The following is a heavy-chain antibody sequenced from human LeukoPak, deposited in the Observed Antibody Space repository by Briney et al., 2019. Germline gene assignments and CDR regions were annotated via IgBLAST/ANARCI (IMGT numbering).Heavy chain of an antibody. D-gene: IGHD6-19*01. CDR2: ISASGGST. CDR1: GFSFSSFS. V-gene: IGHV3-23*01. CDR3: AKACSGFFACSYCYMDV. J-gene: IGHJ6*03. Sequence: GGSLRLSCAASGFSFSSFSMNWVRQAPGKGLEWVSTISASGGSTYYADSVKGRFSISRDNSKNTLYLQVNSLRAEETAVYFCAKACSGFFACSYCYMDVWGKGTTVTVSS.